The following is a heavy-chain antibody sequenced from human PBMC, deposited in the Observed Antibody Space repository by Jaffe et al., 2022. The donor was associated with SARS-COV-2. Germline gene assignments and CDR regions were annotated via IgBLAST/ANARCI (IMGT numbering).Heavy chain of an antibody. Sequence: QVQLQESGPGLVKPSETLSLTCTVSGGSMSSSSYYWGWIRQPPGKELEWIGSIYYSGSTFYNPSLKSRVTISVDTSRNQFSLRLNSVTAADTAVYYCARHVGGSSSHFDYWGQGTLFTVSS. J-gene: IGHJ4*02. CDR1: GGSMSSSSYY. D-gene: IGHD6-6*01. V-gene: IGHV4-39*01. CDR3: ARHVGGSSSHFDY. CDR2: IYYSGST.